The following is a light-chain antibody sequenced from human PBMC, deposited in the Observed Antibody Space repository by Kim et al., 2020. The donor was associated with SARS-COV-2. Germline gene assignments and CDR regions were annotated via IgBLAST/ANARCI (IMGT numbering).Light chain of an antibody. CDR2: DAS. Sequence: LSPGERVTLSCRASQSITSFLAWYQQKPGQAPRLLIYDASNRATGVPARFSGSGSGTDFTLTISSLEPDDFAVYYCQQRYKWPLTFGGGTKVEIK. CDR1: QSITSF. V-gene: IGKV3-11*01. J-gene: IGKJ4*01. CDR3: QQRYKWPLT.